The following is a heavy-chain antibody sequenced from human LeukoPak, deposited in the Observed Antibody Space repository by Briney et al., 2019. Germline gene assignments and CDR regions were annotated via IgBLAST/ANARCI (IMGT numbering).Heavy chain of an antibody. CDR1: GGTFSSYA. Sequence: SVKVSCKASGGTFSSYAISWVRQAPGQGLEWMGGIIPIFGTANYAQKFQGRVTITTDESTSTAYMELSSLRSEDTAVYYCARAAGYSSSNYYYMDVWGKGTTVTVSS. CDR2: IIPIFGTA. D-gene: IGHD6-6*01. V-gene: IGHV1-69*05. J-gene: IGHJ6*03. CDR3: ARAAGYSSSNYYYMDV.